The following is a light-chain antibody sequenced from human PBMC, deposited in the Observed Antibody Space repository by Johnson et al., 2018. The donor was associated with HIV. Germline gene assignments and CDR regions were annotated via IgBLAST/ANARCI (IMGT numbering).Light chain of an antibody. Sequence: QPVLTQPPSVSAAPGQRVNISCSGNISNIESYFVSWYQQLPGAAPTLLIYEDNKRPSGIPDRFSGSQSGATATLGITGLQTGDEADYYCGIWDASLSPLYVFGSGTTITVL. CDR2: EDN. V-gene: IGLV1-51*02. J-gene: IGLJ1*01. CDR1: ISNIESYF. CDR3: GIWDASLSPLYV.